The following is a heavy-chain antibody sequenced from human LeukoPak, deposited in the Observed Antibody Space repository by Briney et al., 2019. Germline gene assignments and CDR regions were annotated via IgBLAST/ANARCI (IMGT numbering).Heavy chain of an antibody. Sequence: GGSLRLSCAASGFTFNNAWMNWVRLAPGKGLEWVGRVKTRTDGETTDHSAPVKGRFIISRDDSKNTLYLQMNSLMTEDTAVYYCTSRVATTNDHWGHGTLVTVSS. CDR2: VKTRTDGETT. CDR3: TSRVATTNDH. CDR1: GFTFNNAW. V-gene: IGHV3-15*01. D-gene: IGHD5-24*01. J-gene: IGHJ5*02.